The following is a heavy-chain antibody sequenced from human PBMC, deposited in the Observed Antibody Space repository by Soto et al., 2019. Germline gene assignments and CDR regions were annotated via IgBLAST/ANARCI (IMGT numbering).Heavy chain of an antibody. CDR2: ISGSGVST. V-gene: IGHV3-23*01. D-gene: IGHD3-10*01. CDR3: VKVRGGFYTYYFDY. Sequence: GGSLRLSCAASGFICSSYAMNWVRQTPGKGLEWVSGISGSGVSTYYADSVKGRFSISRDNSKNTLYLQMNSLRAEDTAIYYCVKVRGGFYTYYFDYWGQGTLVTVSS. J-gene: IGHJ4*02. CDR1: GFICSSYA.